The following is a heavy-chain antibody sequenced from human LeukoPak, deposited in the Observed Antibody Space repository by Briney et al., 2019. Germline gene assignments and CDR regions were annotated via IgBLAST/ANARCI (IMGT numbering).Heavy chain of an antibody. CDR1: GYTFTSYD. Sequence: ASVKVSCKASGYTFTSYDINWVRQATGQGLEWMGWMNPNSGNTGYARKFQGRVTITRNTSISTAYMELSSLRSEDTAVYYCARGRCSSTSCLDYYMDVWGKGTTVTVSS. CDR2: MNPNSGNT. CDR3: ARGRCSSTSCLDYYMDV. D-gene: IGHD2-2*01. V-gene: IGHV1-8*03. J-gene: IGHJ6*03.